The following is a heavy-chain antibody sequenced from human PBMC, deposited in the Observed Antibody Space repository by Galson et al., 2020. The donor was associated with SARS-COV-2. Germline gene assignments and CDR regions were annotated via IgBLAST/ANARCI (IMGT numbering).Heavy chain of an antibody. Sequence: GGSLRLSCAASGFTFDDYAMHWVRQAPGKGLEWVSGISWNSGSIGYADSVKGRFTISRDNAKNSLYLQMNSLRAEDTALYYCAKAYCSSTSCLNWFDPWGQGTLVTVSS. V-gene: IGHV3-9*01. CDR2: ISWNSGSI. J-gene: IGHJ5*02. CDR3: AKAYCSSTSCLNWFDP. D-gene: IGHD2-2*01. CDR1: GFTFDDYA.